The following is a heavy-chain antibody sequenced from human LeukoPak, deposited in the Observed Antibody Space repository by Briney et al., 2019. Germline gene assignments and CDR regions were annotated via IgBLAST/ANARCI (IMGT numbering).Heavy chain of an antibody. V-gene: IGHV3-53*01. CDR2: IYSGGST. Sequence: GGSLRLSCAASGFTVSSNYMSWVRQAPGKGLEWVSAIYSGGSTYYADSVKGRFTISRDNSKNTLYLQMNSLRAEDTAVYYCAREGTTPWYFDLWGRGTLVTVSS. CDR1: GFTVSSNY. CDR3: AREGTTPWYFDL. D-gene: IGHD2/OR15-2a*01. J-gene: IGHJ2*01.